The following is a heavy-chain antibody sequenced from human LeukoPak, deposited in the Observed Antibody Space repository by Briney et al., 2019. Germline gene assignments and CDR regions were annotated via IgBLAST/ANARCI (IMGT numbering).Heavy chain of an antibody. V-gene: IGHV1-3*01. CDR3: ARGPIAAVASFDY. CDR1: GYTFTNYA. D-gene: IGHD6-13*01. Sequence: ASVKVSCKASGYTFTNYAIHWVRQAPGQRLEWMGWINAGNGNTKYLQRFQGRVTITRDTSASTAYMELSSLRYEDRAVFYCARGPIAAVASFDYWGQGTLVSVSS. J-gene: IGHJ4*02. CDR2: INAGNGNT.